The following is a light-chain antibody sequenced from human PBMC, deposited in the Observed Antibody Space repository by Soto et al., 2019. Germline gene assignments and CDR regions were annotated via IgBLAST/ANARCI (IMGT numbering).Light chain of an antibody. V-gene: IGKV3-20*01. CDR1: QTVRNNY. Sequence: EFVLTQSPGTLSLSPGERATLSCRASQTVRNNYLAWYQQKPGQAPRLLIYDASSRATGIPDRFSGGGSGTDFTLTISRLEPEDFAVYYCQQFSRYPLTFGAGTKVDIK. CDR3: QQFSRYPLT. CDR2: DAS. J-gene: IGKJ4*01.